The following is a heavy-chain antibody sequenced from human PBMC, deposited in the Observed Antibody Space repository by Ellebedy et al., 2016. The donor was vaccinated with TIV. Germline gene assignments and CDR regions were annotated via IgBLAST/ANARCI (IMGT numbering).Heavy chain of an antibody. J-gene: IGHJ3*02. CDR2: IDTAGDT. D-gene: IGHD6-13*01. V-gene: IGHV3-13*01. CDR1: GFSFSSYD. CDR3: ARAAATDLDAFDM. Sequence: GESLKISXAASGFSFSSYDMHWVRQATGKAPEWVSGIDTAGDTFYPGSVKGRFTISRDNAKNSLYLQMNSLRVGDTAVYYCARAAATDLDAFDMWGQGTMVTASS.